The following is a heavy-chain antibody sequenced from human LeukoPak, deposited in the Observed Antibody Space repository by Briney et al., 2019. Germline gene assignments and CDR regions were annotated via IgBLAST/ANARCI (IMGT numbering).Heavy chain of an antibody. D-gene: IGHD6-19*01. CDR1: GFTFSSYG. J-gene: IGHJ4*02. Sequence: GRSLRLSCAASGFTFSSYGMTWVRQAPGKVLEWVAVIWYDGSNKYYADCVKGRFTISRDNSKNTLYLQMNSLRAEDTAVYYCAREGQQWLLLDYWGQGILVTVSS. CDR3: AREGQQWLLLDY. V-gene: IGHV3-33*01. CDR2: IWYDGSNK.